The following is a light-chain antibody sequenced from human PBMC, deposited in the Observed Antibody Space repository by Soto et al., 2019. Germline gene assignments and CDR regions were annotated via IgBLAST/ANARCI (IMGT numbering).Light chain of an antibody. V-gene: IGKV1-5*03. CDR2: KAS. Sequence: DLQMTQSPSILSASVGDRVTITCRASQSISSWLAWYQHKPGKAPKRLIYKASTLESGVPSRFSGSGSGTEFTLTISSLQPDDFAPYYCQHYIDFPRTFGQGTKVEIK. CDR3: QHYIDFPRT. J-gene: IGKJ1*01. CDR1: QSISSW.